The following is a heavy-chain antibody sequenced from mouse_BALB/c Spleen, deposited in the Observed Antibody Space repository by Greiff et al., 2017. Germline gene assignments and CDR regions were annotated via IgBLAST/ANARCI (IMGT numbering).Heavy chain of an antibody. CDR3: AREGYDGGSWFAY. D-gene: IGHD2-14*01. Sequence: EVQLVESGGGLVKPGGSLKLSCAASGFAFSSYDMSWVRQTPEKRLEWVAYISSGGGSTYYPDTVKGRFTISRDNAKNTLYLQMSSLKSEDTAMYYCAREGYDGGSWFAYWGQGTLVTVSA. CDR2: ISSGGGST. J-gene: IGHJ3*01. CDR1: GFAFSSYD. V-gene: IGHV5-12-1*01.